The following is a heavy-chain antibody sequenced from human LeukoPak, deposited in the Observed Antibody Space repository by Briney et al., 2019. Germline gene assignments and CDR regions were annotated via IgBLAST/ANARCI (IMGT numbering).Heavy chain of an antibody. CDR3: AKVDSGYGGSFDY. V-gene: IGHV3-30*18. CDR2: ISYDGSNK. D-gene: IGHD5-12*01. CDR1: GFTFSSYG. Sequence: GRSLRLSCAASGFTFSSYGMHWVRQAPGKGLEWVAVISYDGSNKYYADSVKGRFTISRDNSKNTLYLQMNSLRAEDTALYYCAKVDSGYGGSFDYWGQGTLVTVSS. J-gene: IGHJ4*02.